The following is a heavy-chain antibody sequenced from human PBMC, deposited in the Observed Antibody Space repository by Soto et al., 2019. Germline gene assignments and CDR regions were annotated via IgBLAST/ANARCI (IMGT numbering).Heavy chain of an antibody. V-gene: IGHV3-33*01. CDR2: IWYDGSNK. CDR3: ARSIRSGGSCHDY. CDR1: GFTFSSYG. J-gene: IGHJ4*02. D-gene: IGHD2-15*01. Sequence: GGSLRLSCAASGFTFSSYGMHWVRQAPGKGLEWVAVIWYDGSNKYYADSVKGRFTISRDNSKNTLYLQMNSLRAEDTAVYYCARSIRSGGSCHDYWGQGTLVTVSS.